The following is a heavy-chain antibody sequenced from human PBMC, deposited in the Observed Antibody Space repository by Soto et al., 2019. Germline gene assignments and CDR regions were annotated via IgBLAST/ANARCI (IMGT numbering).Heavy chain of an antibody. J-gene: IGHJ4*02. CDR3: ARGRIVLIVYALLDY. Sequence: SETLSLTCAVYGGSFSGYYWSWIRQPPGKGLEWIGEINHSGSTNYNPSLKSRVTISVDTSKNQFSLKLSSVTAADTAVYYCARGRIVLIVYALLDYWGQGTLVTVSS. D-gene: IGHD2-8*01. CDR1: GGSFSGYY. CDR2: INHSGST. V-gene: IGHV4-34*01.